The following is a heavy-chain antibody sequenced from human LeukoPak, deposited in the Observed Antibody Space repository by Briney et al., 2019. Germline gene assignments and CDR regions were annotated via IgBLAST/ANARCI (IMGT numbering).Heavy chain of an antibody. Sequence: EGSLRLSCAASGFTFSNSWMSWVRQAPGKGLEWVANIKQDGSEKYYVDSVKGRFTISRDNAKNSLYLQMNSLRAEDTAVFYCAIITRRLDRPIGWGQGTLVTVSS. J-gene: IGHJ4*02. D-gene: IGHD1-1*01. V-gene: IGHV3-7*01. CDR1: GFTFSNSW. CDR3: AIITRRLDRPIG. CDR2: IKQDGSEK.